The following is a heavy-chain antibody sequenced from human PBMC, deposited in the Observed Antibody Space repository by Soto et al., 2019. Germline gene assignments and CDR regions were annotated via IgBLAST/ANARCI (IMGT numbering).Heavy chain of an antibody. CDR2: ISYDGNST. D-gene: IGHD6-19*01. Sequence: GGSLRLSCAASRFTFSSYAMHWVRQAPGKGLEWVAVISYDGNSTYYADSLKGRFTVSRDNSKNTLYLQMNSLRAEDTAVYFCARGSSGWYYFDYWGRGTLVTVPQ. J-gene: IGHJ4*02. CDR1: RFTFSSYA. V-gene: IGHV3-30-3*01. CDR3: ARGSSGWYYFDY.